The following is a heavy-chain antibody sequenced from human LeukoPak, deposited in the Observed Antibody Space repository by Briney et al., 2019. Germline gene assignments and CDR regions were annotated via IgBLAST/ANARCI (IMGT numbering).Heavy chain of an antibody. J-gene: IGHJ4*02. CDR1: GGTFSSYA. CDR3: ARDWAEGLDF. Sequence: ASVKVSCKASGGTFSSYAISWVRQAPGQGLEWMGGIIPIFGTANYAQKFQGRVTITTDESTSTAYMELSSLRSGDTAVYYCARDWAEGLDFWGQGTLVTVSS. V-gene: IGHV1-69*05. CDR2: IIPIFGTA. D-gene: IGHD3-16*01.